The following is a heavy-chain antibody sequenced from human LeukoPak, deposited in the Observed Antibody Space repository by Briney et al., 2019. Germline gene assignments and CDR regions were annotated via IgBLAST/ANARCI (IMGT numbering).Heavy chain of an antibody. J-gene: IGHJ4*02. CDR1: GFTFSSYA. D-gene: IGHD3-22*01. Sequence: GGSLRLSCAASGFTFSSYAMHWVRQAPGKGLEYVSAISSNGGSTYYANSVKGRFTISRDNSKNTLYLQMGSLRAEDMAVYYCARSLTYYYDSSGYYPNFDYWGQGTLLTVSS. CDR3: ARSLTYYYDSSGYYPNFDY. V-gene: IGHV3-64*01. CDR2: ISSNGGST.